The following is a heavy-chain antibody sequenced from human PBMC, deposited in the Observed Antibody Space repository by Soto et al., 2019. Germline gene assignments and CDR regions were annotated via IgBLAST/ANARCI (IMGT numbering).Heavy chain of an antibody. CDR3: VGAGSYDFDY. D-gene: IGHD1-26*01. V-gene: IGHV3-9*01. CDR2: ISWNSGSI. J-gene: IGHJ4*02. CDR1: GFTFDDYA. Sequence: EVQLVESGGGLVRPGRSLRLSCAASGFTFDDYAMHWVRQAPGKGLEWVSGISWNSGSIGYADSVKGRFTISRDNAKNSLYLQMNSLRAEDTALYYCVGAGSYDFDYWGQGTLVTVSS.